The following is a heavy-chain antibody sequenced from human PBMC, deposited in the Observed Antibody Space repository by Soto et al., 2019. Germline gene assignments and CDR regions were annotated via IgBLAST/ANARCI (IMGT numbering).Heavy chain of an antibody. Sequence: SETLSLRCSGSGGSISRRTSYGRCIRHPPGKGLEWIGNVYYSGSTYSNPSLKSRLTISADTSKNQFSLKLSSVTAADTAVYFCARQSEYYYASGRAAPLYGMDIWGQGTTVT. CDR2: VYYSGST. V-gene: IGHV4-39*01. CDR1: GGSISRRTSY. J-gene: IGHJ6*02. D-gene: IGHD3-10*01. CDR3: ARQSEYYYASGRAAPLYGMDI.